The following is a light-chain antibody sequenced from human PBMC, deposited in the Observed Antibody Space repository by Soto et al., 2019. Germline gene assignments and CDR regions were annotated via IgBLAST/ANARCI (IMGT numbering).Light chain of an antibody. Sequence: QSVLTQPASVSGSPGQSITISCTGTSSDVGGYNYVSWYQQHPGKAPKLMIYEVSNRPSGVSNRFSGSKSGNTASLTISGLRAEDEADYYCSSYAITSTLVVFGGGTKVTVL. V-gene: IGLV2-14*01. CDR3: SSYAITSTLVV. CDR1: SSDVGGYNY. J-gene: IGLJ2*01. CDR2: EVS.